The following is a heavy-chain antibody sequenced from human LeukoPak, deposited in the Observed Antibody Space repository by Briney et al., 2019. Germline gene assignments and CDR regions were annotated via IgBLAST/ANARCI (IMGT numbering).Heavy chain of an antibody. D-gene: IGHD3-22*01. Sequence: GGSLRLSCAASGFTFSSYAMHWVRQAPGKGLEWVAVISYDGSNKYYADSVKGRFTISRDNSKNSLYLQMNSLRAEDTAVYYCARSYSPSSGYYLDAFDIWGQGTMVTVSS. J-gene: IGHJ3*02. CDR2: ISYDGSNK. CDR3: ARSYSPSSGYYLDAFDI. CDR1: GFTFSSYA. V-gene: IGHV3-30-3*01.